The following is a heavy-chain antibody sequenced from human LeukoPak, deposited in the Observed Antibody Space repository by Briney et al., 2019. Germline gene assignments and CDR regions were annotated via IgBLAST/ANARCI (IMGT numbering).Heavy chain of an antibody. Sequence: SETLSLTCTVSGGSISSYYWSWIRQPPGNGLEWIGYIYYSGSTNYNPSLKSRVIISVDTSKNQFSLKLSSVTAADTAVYYCARLQGLRYFDWLSNAFDIWGQGTMVTVSS. D-gene: IGHD3-9*01. CDR1: GGSISSYY. CDR2: IYYSGST. V-gene: IGHV4-59*08. J-gene: IGHJ3*02. CDR3: ARLQGLRYFDWLSNAFDI.